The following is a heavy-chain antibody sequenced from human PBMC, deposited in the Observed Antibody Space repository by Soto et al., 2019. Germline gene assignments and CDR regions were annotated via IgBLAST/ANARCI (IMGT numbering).Heavy chain of an antibody. CDR1: GFSLSTSGVG. V-gene: IGHV2-5*02. D-gene: IGHD2-15*01. Sequence: QITLKESGPTLVKPTQTLTLACSFSGFSLSTSGVGVGWIRQPPGKALEWLALIYWDDDKRYSPSLKNTLTITKETSKNQVVLTMTNIYPVDTATYYCAYFTDRYCSGGSCYDCWGQGTLVTVCS. CDR2: IYWDDDK. J-gene: IGHJ4*02. CDR3: AYFTDRYCSGGSCYDC.